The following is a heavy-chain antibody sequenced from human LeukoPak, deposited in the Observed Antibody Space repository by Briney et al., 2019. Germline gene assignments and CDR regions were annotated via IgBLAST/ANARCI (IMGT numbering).Heavy chain of an antibody. Sequence: ASVKVSCKASGYTFTSYDINWVRQATGQGLEWMGWMNPNSGNTGYAQKFQGRVTMTRDTSISTAYMELSRLRSDDTAVYYCARPTSNYYDSSGYLFDYWGQGTLVTVSS. CDR2: MNPNSGNT. V-gene: IGHV1-8*01. CDR3: ARPTSNYYDSSGYLFDY. D-gene: IGHD3-22*01. J-gene: IGHJ4*02. CDR1: GYTFTSYD.